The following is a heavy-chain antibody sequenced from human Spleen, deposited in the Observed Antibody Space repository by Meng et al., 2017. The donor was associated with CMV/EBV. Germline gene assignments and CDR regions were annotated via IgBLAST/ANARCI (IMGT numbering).Heavy chain of an antibody. CDR1: GFTFSSYG. D-gene: IGHD2-2*01. J-gene: IGHJ6*02. Sequence: GGSLRLSCAASGFTFSSYGMHWVRQAPGKGLEWVAFIRYDVSNKYYADSVKGRFTISRDNSRNTLYLQMNSLRAEDTAVYYCAKDQPNRLLYYYYGMDVWGQGTTVTVSS. CDR2: IRYDVSNK. V-gene: IGHV3-30*02. CDR3: AKDQPNRLLYYYYGMDV.